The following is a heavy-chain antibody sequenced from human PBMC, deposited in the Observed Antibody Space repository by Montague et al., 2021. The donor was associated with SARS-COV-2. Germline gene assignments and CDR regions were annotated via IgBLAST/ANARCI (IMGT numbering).Heavy chain of an antibody. CDR1: GFTFGDYA. V-gene: IGHV3-9*01. J-gene: IGHJ4*02. D-gene: IGHD3-22*01. CDR3: AKDWDYYDSSGYIDY. Sequence: LSLSLAASGFTFGDYAMHWVRQAPGKGLEWVSGISWNSGSIGYADSVKGRFTISRDNAKNSLYLQMNSLRAEDTALYYCAKDWDYYDSSGYIDYWGQGTLVTVSS. CDR2: ISWNSGSI.